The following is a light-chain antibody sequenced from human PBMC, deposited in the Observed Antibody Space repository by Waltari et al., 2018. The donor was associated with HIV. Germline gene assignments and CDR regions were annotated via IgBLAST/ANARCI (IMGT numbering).Light chain of an antibody. CDR1: SSNIGSNY. J-gene: IGLJ2*01. CDR3: AAWDTSLSGSVV. Sequence: QSVLTQPPSASGTPGQSVTISCSGSSSNIGSNYVYWYHQLPGTAPKLLIYRNNQRPSGVPDRFSGSKSGTSASLAISGLRSEDEADYYCAAWDTSLSGSVVFGGGTKLTVL. CDR2: RNN. V-gene: IGLV1-47*01.